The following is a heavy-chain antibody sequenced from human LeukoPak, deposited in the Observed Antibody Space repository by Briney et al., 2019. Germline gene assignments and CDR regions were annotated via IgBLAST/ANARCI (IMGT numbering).Heavy chain of an antibody. V-gene: IGHV3-23*01. CDR1: GFTFSSYW. CDR3: AKDYYVLLWFARGSNAFDI. CDR2: ISGSGGST. Sequence: GGSLRLSCAASGFTFSSYWMSWVRQAPGKGLEWVSAISGSGGSTYYADSVKGRFTISRDNSKNTLYLQMNSLRAEDTAVYYCAKDYYVLLWFARGSNAFDIWGQGTMVTVSS. J-gene: IGHJ3*02. D-gene: IGHD3-10*01.